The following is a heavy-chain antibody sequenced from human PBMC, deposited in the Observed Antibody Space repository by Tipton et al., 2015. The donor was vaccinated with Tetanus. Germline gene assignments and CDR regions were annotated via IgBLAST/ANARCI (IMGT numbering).Heavy chain of an antibody. J-gene: IGHJ6*02. CDR2: IQKDGTT. Sequence: SLRLSCEVSGFSVNDNYMTWVRQAPGKGLEWVADIQKDGTTDYTESVKGRFAVSRDTSTNFLYLQMNSLRVEDTAVYSCASCNPYEFGTNPCNYGLDVWGQGPSVIVSS. V-gene: IGHV3-53*01. CDR3: ASCNPYEFGTNPCNYGLDV. CDR1: GFSVNDNY. D-gene: IGHD3-3*01.